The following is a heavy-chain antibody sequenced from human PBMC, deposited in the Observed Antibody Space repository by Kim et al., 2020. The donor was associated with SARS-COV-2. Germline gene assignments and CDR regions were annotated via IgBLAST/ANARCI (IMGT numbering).Heavy chain of an antibody. Sequence: AENFQGRVTMSRDTSISTAYLDLSSLRADDTAVYYCARLQSYGSETFSDYWGQGTLVTVSS. D-gene: IGHD3-10*01. V-gene: IGHV1-2*02. J-gene: IGHJ4*02. CDR3: ARLQSYGSETFSDY.